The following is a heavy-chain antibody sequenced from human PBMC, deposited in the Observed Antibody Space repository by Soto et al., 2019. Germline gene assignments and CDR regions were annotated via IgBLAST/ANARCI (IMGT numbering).Heavy chain of an antibody. D-gene: IGHD3-22*01. Sequence: SETLSLTCTVSGGSISSGSYYWGWSRQPPGKGLEWIGNVYYGGSTYYNPSLKSRVTISVETSKSQFSLKLSSVTAADTAVYYCAGGDYYHSSGYYFYYYTMDVWGQGTTVTSP. CDR3: AGGDYYHSSGYYFYYYTMDV. CDR1: GGSISSGSYY. J-gene: IGHJ6*02. CDR2: VYYGGST. V-gene: IGHV4-39*01.